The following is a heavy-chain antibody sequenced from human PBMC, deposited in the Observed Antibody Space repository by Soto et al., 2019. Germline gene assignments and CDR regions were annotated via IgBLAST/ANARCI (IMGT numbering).Heavy chain of an antibody. CDR2: ISNSGSAI. CDR3: AREFGMDA. J-gene: IGHJ6*02. V-gene: IGHV3-11*01. Sequence: GGSLILSCAASGFTFSDDYMGWIRQAPGKGLEWVSYISNSGSAIYNTDSVKGRFTMSRDNAKNSLYLQMNSLRAEDTAVYYCAREFGMDAWGQGTTVTVS. CDR1: GFTFSDDY.